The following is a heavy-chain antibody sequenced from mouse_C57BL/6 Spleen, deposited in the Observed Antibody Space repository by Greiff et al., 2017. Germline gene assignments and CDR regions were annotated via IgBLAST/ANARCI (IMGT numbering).Heavy chain of an antibody. CDR3: TDYGSSQFAY. CDR2: IDPEDGDT. J-gene: IGHJ3*01. CDR1: GFNIKDYY. Sequence: VQLQQSGAELVRPGASVKLSCTASGFNIKDYYMHWVKQRPEQGLEWIGRIDPEDGDTEYAPKFQGKATMTSDTSSNTAYLQLSSLTSEDTAVYYCTDYGSSQFAYWGQGTLVTVSA. D-gene: IGHD1-1*01. V-gene: IGHV14-1*01.